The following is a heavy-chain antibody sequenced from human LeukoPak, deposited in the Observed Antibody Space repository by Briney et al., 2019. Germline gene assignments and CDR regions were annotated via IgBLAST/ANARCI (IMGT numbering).Heavy chain of an antibody. J-gene: IGHJ4*02. CDR3: ARVVGCSSTSCYATRLLNFDY. CDR2: INHSGST. Sequence: PSETLSLTCTVSGGSISSYYWSWIRQPPGKGLEWIGEINHSGSTNYNPSLKSRVTISVDTSKNQFSLKLSSVTAADTAVYYCARVVGCSSTSCYATRLLNFDYWGQGTLVTVSS. CDR1: GGSISSYY. D-gene: IGHD2-2*01. V-gene: IGHV4-34*01.